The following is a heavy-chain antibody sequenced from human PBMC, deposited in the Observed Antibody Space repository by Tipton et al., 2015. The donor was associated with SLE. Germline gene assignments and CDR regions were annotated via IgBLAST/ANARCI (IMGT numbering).Heavy chain of an antibody. J-gene: IGHJ3*02. D-gene: IGHD3-3*01. V-gene: IGHV4-38-2*01. Sequence: TLSLTCAVSDYSISSGYYWGWIRQPPGKGLEWIGSIYHSGSTYYNPSLKSRVTISVDTSKNQFSLKLSSVTAADTAVYYCARSLYDFWSGSSYAFDIWGQGTMVTVSS. CDR3: ARSLYDFWSGSSYAFDI. CDR1: DYSISSGYY. CDR2: IYHSGST.